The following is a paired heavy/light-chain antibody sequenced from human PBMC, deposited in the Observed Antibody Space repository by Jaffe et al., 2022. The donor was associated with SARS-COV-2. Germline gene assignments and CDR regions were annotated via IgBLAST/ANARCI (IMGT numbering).Light chain of an antibody. CDR3: MQATQFPLT. CDR1: QSLVHSDGNTY. J-gene: IGKJ4*01. V-gene: IGKV2-24*01. Sequence: DIVMTQTPLSSPVTLGQPASISCRSSQSLVHSDGNTYLSWLQQRPGQPPRLLIYKISNRFSGVPDRFSGSGAGTDFTLKISRVEAEDVGVYYCMQATQFPLTFGGGTKVELK. CDR2: KIS.
Heavy chain of an antibody. CDR2: IYNSGST. Sequence: QVQLQESGPGLVKPSETLSLTCTVSGGSISSYYWSWIRQSPGKGLEWIGYIYNSGSTNYNPSLKSRVTISVDTSKNQFSLKLSSVTAADTAVYYCARDRGVAAAGYGWEFDYWGQGTLVTVSS. D-gene: IGHD6-13*01. V-gene: IGHV4-59*01. CDR3: ARDRGVAAAGYGWEFDY. J-gene: IGHJ4*02. CDR1: GGSISSYY.